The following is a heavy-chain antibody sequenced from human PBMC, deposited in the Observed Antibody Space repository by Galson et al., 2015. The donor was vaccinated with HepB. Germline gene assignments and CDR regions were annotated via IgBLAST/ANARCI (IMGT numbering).Heavy chain of an antibody. J-gene: IGHJ4*01. V-gene: IGHV1-8*01. CDR3: ARTKTRSPFDS. Sequence: CKASGYAFTIYDINWVRQATGQGLEWMGWMNPNSGNTGHAQRFQGRITMTRNTSINTAYMELRSLGSEDTAVYYCARTKTRSPFDSWGQGTLVTVSS. CDR1: GYAFTIYD. CDR2: MNPNSGNT. D-gene: IGHD1-14*01.